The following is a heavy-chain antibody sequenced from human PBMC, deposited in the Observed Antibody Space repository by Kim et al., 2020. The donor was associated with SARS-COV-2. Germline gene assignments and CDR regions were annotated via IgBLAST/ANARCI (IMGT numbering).Heavy chain of an antibody. Sequence: GGSLRLSCEVLGFSVRNNYMTWVRQAPGKGLEWVSTITTGGYTYSADSVKGRFTVSRDSSQNTLYLQMDRLRGEDTAVYYCAREEGAYAMDWGHGALVTFS. J-gene: IGHJ4*01. V-gene: IGHV3-53*01. CDR3: AREEGAYAMD. CDR2: ITTGGYT. CDR1: GFSVRNNY. D-gene: IGHD5-12*01.